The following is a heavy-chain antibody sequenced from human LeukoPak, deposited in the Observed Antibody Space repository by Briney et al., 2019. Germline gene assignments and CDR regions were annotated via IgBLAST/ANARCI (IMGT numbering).Heavy chain of an antibody. V-gene: IGHV1-18*01. Sequence: GASAKVSCKASGYTFTSYGISGVRQAPEQGLEWMGWISAYNGNTNYAQNLQGRVTMTTDTSTSTAYMELRTLRSDDTAVYYCASIYYDSSGYGFDPWGQGTLVTVSS. CDR3: ASIYYDSSGYGFDP. CDR2: ISAYNGNT. D-gene: IGHD3-22*01. CDR1: GYTFTSYG. J-gene: IGHJ5*02.